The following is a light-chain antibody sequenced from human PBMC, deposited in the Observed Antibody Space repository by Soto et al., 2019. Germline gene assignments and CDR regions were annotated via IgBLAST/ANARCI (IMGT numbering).Light chain of an antibody. J-gene: IGKJ1*01. CDR3: MQALQTPRT. CDR2: MGF. V-gene: IGKV2-28*01. Sequence: DIVMTQSPLSLPVTPGEAASISCRSSQSLLHKNGNNYFNWYLQKPGQSPQLLIHMGFKRASGVPDRFSGSGSGTYFTLKISRVEAEDAGVYYCMQALQTPRTFGQGTKV. CDR1: QSLLHKNGNNY.